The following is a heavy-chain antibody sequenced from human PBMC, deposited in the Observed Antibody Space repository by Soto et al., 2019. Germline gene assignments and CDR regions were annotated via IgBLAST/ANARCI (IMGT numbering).Heavy chain of an antibody. CDR2: INHSGGT. Sequence: PSETMSLTCAVYVGSFSGYYWSWIRPPPVKGLEWIGEINHSGGTNYNPSLKSRVTISVDTSKNQFSLKLSSVTAADTAVFYCARLRWEQPWVFDYWGQGTLVTVSS. V-gene: IGHV4-34*01. CDR1: VGSFSGYY. J-gene: IGHJ4*02. CDR3: ARLRWEQPWVFDY. D-gene: IGHD1-26*01.